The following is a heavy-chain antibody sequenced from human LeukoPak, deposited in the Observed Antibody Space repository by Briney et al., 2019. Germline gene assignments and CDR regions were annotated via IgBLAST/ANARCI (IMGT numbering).Heavy chain of an antibody. V-gene: IGHV1-69*05. CDR3: ARAVGYCSSTSCLTHFDY. D-gene: IGHD2-2*01. Sequence: ASVKVSCKASGGTCSSYAISWVRQAPGQGLEWMGRIIPIFGTANYAQKFQGRVTITTDESTSTAYMELSSLRSEDTAVYYCARAVGYCSSTSCLTHFDYWGQGTLVTVSS. CDR2: IIPIFGTA. J-gene: IGHJ4*02. CDR1: GGTCSSYA.